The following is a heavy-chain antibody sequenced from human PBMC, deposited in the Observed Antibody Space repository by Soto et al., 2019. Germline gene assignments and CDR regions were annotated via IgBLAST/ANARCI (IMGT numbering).Heavy chain of an antibody. J-gene: IGHJ4*02. Sequence: QVQLVESGGGVVQPGRSLRLSCAASGFTFSIYAMHWVRQAPGKGLEWVAAISYDGNTKYYTDSVKGRFTISRDNSKNTLYLQMNSLRAEDTAVYYCARVDCTNTNCFGGGPYYFDYWGQGTLVTVSS. CDR3: ARVDCTNTNCFGGGPYYFDY. D-gene: IGHD2-8*01. CDR2: ISYDGNTK. V-gene: IGHV3-30-3*01. CDR1: GFTFSIYA.